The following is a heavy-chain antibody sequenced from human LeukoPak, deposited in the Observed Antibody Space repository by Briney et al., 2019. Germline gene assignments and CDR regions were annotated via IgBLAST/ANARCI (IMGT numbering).Heavy chain of an antibody. CDR2: IKQDGSEK. CDR3: ARDKGGYSYGYDY. V-gene: IGHV3-7*01. J-gene: IGHJ4*02. CDR1: GFTFSSYW. D-gene: IGHD5-18*01. Sequence: GRCLRLSCAASGFTFSSYWVTWVRQAPGKGLEWVANIKQDGSEKHYVDSVKGRFTISRDNAKNSLYLQMNSLRAEDTAVYYCARDKGGYSYGYDYWGQGTLVTVSS.